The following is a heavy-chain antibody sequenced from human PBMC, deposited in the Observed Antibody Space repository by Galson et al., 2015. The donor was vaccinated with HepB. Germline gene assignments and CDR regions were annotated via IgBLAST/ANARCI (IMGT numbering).Heavy chain of an antibody. J-gene: IGHJ6*02. Sequence: SVKVSCKASGYTFTSYAMHWVRQAPGQRLEWMGWINACNGNTKYSQKFQGRVTITRDTSASTAYMELSSLRSEDTAVYYCARDLYYYGSDTGLDVWGQGTTVTVSS. CDR3: ARDLYYYGSDTGLDV. CDR2: INACNGNT. CDR1: GYTFTSYA. D-gene: IGHD3-10*01. V-gene: IGHV1-3*01.